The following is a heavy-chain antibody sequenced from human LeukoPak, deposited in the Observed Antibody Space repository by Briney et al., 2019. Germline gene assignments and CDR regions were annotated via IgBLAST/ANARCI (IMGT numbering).Heavy chain of an antibody. CDR1: GDSGSSSSAA. CDR2: TYYRSKWYN. J-gene: IGHJ3*02. D-gene: IGHD2-2*01. Sequence: SQTLSLTCAISGDSGSSSSAAWTCIRQSPSRGLEWLGRTYYRSKWYNDYAVSVKSRITLNPDTSKNQFSLQLNSVTPEDTAIYYCVRDRTWALRAFDIWGQGTMVTVSS. CDR3: VRDRTWALRAFDI. V-gene: IGHV6-1*01.